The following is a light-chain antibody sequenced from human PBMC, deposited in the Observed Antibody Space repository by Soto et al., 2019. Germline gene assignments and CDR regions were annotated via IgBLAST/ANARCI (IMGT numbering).Light chain of an antibody. Sequence: IQMTQSPSSLSASVEDRVIITCRASQSISNHLNWYQQKPGKAPKLLIYDASSLESGVPSRFSGSGSGTEFTLTISSLQSEDFAVYYCQQYNNWPPRTFGQGTKVDIK. CDR1: QSISNH. V-gene: IGKV1D-13*01. CDR2: DAS. CDR3: QQYNNWPPRT. J-gene: IGKJ1*01.